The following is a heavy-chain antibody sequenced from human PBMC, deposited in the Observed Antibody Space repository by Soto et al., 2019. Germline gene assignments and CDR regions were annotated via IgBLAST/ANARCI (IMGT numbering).Heavy chain of an antibody. Sequence: QVQLVQSGAEVKKPGASVKVSCEASGYTFTGYFIHWVRQAPGQGLEWMGWINPNSGGTNYAQKFQGWVTLTRDTSINTAYMELTRLRSDDTAVYLCGRGSRVRNYDGLDVWGQGTTVTVSS. D-gene: IGHD3-10*01. J-gene: IGHJ6*02. CDR1: GYTFTGYF. CDR3: GRGSRVRNYDGLDV. V-gene: IGHV1-2*04. CDR2: INPNSGGT.